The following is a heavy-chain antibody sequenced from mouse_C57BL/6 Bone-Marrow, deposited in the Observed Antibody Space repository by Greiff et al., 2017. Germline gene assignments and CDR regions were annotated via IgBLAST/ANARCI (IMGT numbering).Heavy chain of an antibody. CDR3: GRGKDYGSPRGAMDY. CDR1: GYTFTSYW. Sequence: QVQLQQPGAELVRPGSSVKLSCKASGYTFTSYWMEWVKQRPGQGLEWIGNIYPSDSETHYNQKFKDKATLTVDKSSSTAYMQLSSLTSEDSAVYYCGRGKDYGSPRGAMDYWGQGTSVTVSS. CDR2: IYPSDSET. V-gene: IGHV1-61*01. J-gene: IGHJ4*01. D-gene: IGHD1-1*01.